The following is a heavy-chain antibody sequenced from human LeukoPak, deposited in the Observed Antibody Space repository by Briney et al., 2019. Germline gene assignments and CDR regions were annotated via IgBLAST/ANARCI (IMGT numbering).Heavy chain of an antibody. Sequence: PSETLSLTCAVYGGSFSGYYWSWIRQHPGKGLEWIGYIYYSGSTYYNPSLKSRVTISVDTSKNQFSLKLSSVTAADTAVYYCARASYDILTGSILYYFDYWGQGTLVTVSS. V-gene: IGHV4-31*11. CDR2: IYYSGST. J-gene: IGHJ4*02. D-gene: IGHD3-9*01. CDR3: ARASYDILTGSILYYFDY. CDR1: GGSFSGYY.